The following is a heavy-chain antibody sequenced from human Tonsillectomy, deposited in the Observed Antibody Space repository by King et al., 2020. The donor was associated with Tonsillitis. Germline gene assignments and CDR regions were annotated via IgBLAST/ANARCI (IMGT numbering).Heavy chain of an antibody. V-gene: IGHV3-48*01. CDR2: ISSSSSSI. CDR1: GFSFNDYG. Sequence: VQLVESGGGLVQPGGSLRLSCAASGFSFNDYGMNWVRQAPGKGLEWVSHISSSSSSIYYADSVKGRFTVSRDSAKNSLFLQINSLRAEDTAVYYFARDIVGGAYTYYYVDVWGKGTTVTVSS. D-gene: IGHD1-26*01. J-gene: IGHJ6*03. CDR3: ARDIVGGAYTYYYVDV.